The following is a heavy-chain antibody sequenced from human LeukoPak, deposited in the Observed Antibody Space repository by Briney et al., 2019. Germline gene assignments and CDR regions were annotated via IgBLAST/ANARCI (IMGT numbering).Heavy chain of an antibody. CDR1: GFTFDDYG. J-gene: IGHJ4*02. CDR3: ARGYYGDPSQVYYFDY. V-gene: IGHV3-20*04. D-gene: IGHD4-17*01. Sequence: GGSLRLSCAASGFTFDDYGMSWVRQAPGKGLEWVSGINWNGDNRGYADSVKGRFTISRDNAKNSLYLQMNSLRAEDTAVYYCARGYYGDPSQVYYFDYWGQGTLVTVSS. CDR2: INWNGDNR.